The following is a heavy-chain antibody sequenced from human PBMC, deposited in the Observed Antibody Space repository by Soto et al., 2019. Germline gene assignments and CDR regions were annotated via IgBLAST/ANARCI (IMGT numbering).Heavy chain of an antibody. CDR3: AKDMDILMMYYFDY. Sequence: WVRQVPGKGLDWVSSISDSGGSAYYADSGKGRFTISRDNSKNTLYLQMNSLRAEDTAVYFCAKDMDILMMYYFDYWGQGALVTVSS. CDR2: ISDSGGSA. V-gene: IGHV3-23*01. D-gene: IGHD5-12*01. J-gene: IGHJ4*02.